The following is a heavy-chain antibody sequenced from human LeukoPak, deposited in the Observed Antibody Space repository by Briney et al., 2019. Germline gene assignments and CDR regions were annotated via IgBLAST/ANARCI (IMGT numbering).Heavy chain of an antibody. Sequence: GESLKIACKGSGYIFTSYWIGWVRQMPGKGLECMGIIYPGDSDTRYSPSFQGQFTISADKSISTAYLQWRGLKASETAMYYCARLTRSDYGGKGARGLQGWYFDLWGRGTLVTLSS. CDR2: IYPGDSDT. V-gene: IGHV5-51*01. D-gene: IGHD4-23*01. J-gene: IGHJ2*01. CDR1: GYIFTSYW. CDR3: ARLTRSDYGGKGARGLQGWYFDL.